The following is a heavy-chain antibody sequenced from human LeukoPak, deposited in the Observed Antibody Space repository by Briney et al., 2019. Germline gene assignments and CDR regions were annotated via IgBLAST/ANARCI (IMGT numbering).Heavy chain of an antibody. CDR2: INHSGST. J-gene: IGHJ4*02. V-gene: IGHV4-34*01. Sequence: SETLSLTCAVYGGSFSGYYWSWIRQPPGKGLEWIGEINHSGSTNYNPSLKSRVTISVDTSKNQFSLKLSSVTAADTAMYYCARGGAYSPFDYWGQGTLVTVSS. CDR3: ARGGAYSPFDY. CDR1: GGSFSGYY. D-gene: IGHD5-18*01.